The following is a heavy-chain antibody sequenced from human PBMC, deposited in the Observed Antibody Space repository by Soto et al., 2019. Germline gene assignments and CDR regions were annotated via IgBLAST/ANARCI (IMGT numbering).Heavy chain of an antibody. CDR3: ARGYSNYDVKPYNWFDP. Sequence: GGSLRLSCAASGFTFSSYGMHWVRQAPGKGLEWVAVIWYDGSNKYYADSVKGRFTISRDNSKNTLYLQMNSLRAEDTAVYYCARGYSNYDVKPYNWFDPWGQGTLVTVSS. CDR1: GFTFSSYG. V-gene: IGHV3-33*01. J-gene: IGHJ5*02. D-gene: IGHD4-4*01. CDR2: IWYDGSNK.